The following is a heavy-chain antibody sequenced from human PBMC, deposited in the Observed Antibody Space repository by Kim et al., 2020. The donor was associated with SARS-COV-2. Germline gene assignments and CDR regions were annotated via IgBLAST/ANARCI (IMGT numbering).Heavy chain of an antibody. Sequence: GGSLRLSCAASGFTFSSYVMSWVRQAPGKGLEWVSGVSGSGGSTYYADSVKGRFTISRDNSKNTRYLQMNSLRAEDTAVYFCAKRVGTTTDYFYGMDVWGREATLIVSS. CDR2: VSGSGGST. D-gene: IGHD1-26*01. CDR1: GFTFSSYV. V-gene: IGHV3-23*01. J-gene: IGHJ6*01. CDR3: AKRVGTTTDYFYGMDV.